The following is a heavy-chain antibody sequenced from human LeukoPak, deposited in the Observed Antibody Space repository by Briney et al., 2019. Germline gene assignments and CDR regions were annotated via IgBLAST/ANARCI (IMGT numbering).Heavy chain of an antibody. CDR1: GFSFSTYT. CDR3: ARASGYYRDY. Sequence: GGSLRLSCAASGFSFSTYTMNWVRQARGKGLEWVSSITSRRTSIFYADSVKGRFTISRDDAKNSLYLQMNSLRAEDTALYYCARASGYYRDYWGQGTLVTVSS. D-gene: IGHD2/OR15-2a*01. J-gene: IGHJ4*02. CDR2: ITSRRTSI. V-gene: IGHV3-21*01.